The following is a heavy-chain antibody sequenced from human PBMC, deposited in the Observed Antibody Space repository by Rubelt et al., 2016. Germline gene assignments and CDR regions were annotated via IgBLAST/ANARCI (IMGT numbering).Heavy chain of an antibody. CDR2: IIPIFGTA. CDR1: GGTFSSYA. J-gene: IGHJ2*01. V-gene: IGHV1-69*01. Sequence: QVQLVQSGAEVKKPGSSVKVSCKASGGTFSSYAISWVRQAPGQGLDWMGGIIPIFGTANYAQKFQGRVTITADESTSTAYMELSSLRSEDTAVYYCARGDATVPRSYWYFDLWGRGTLVTVSS. D-gene: IGHD4-17*01. CDR3: ARGDATVPRSYWYFDL.